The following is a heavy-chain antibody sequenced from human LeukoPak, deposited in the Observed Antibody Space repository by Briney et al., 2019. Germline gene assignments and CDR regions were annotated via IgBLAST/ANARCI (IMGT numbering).Heavy chain of an antibody. V-gene: IGHV1-69*01. Sequence: ASVKVSCKASGGTFTSYAITWVRQVPEQGLEWMGEIIPIFGTANYALKFQGRVTITADESTSTAYMELSSLRSDDTALYYCATAQNNIWPPAPIDYWGQGTLVTVSS. CDR2: IIPIFGTA. CDR1: GGTFTSYA. D-gene: IGHD1/OR15-1a*01. J-gene: IGHJ4*02. CDR3: ATAQNNIWPPAPIDY.